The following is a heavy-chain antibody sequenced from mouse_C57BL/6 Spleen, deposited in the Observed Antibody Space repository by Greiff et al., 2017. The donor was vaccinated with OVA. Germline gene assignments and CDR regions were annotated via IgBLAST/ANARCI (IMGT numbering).Heavy chain of an antibody. CDR2: ISGGGGNT. D-gene: IGHD4-1*01. V-gene: IGHV5-9*01. CDR3: ARLPNWDGWYFDV. Sequence: EVMLVESGGGLVKPGGSLKLSCAASGFTFSSYTMSWVRQTPEKRLEWVATISGGGGNTYYPDSVKGRFTISRDNAKNTLYLQMSSLRSEDTALYYCARLPNWDGWYFDVWGTGTTVTVSS. J-gene: IGHJ1*03. CDR1: GFTFSSYT.